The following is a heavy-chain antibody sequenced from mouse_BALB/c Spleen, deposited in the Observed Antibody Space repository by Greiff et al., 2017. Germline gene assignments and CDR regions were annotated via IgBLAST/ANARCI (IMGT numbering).Heavy chain of an antibody. CDR1: GYAFSSSW. CDR2: IYPGDGDT. V-gene: IGHV1-82*01. CDR3: ARRDGYDGYYAMDY. D-gene: IGHD2-2*01. J-gene: IGHJ4*01. Sequence: QVQLKESGPELVKPGASVKISCKASGYAFSSSWMNWVKQRPGQGLEWIGRIYPGDGDTNYNGKFKGKATLTADKSSSTAYMQLSSLTSVDSAVYFCARRDGYDGYYAMDYWGQGTSVTVSS.